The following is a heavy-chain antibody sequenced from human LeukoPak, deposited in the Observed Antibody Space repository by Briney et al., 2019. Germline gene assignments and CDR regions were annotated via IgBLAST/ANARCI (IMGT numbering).Heavy chain of an antibody. CDR1: GFTFSSYA. CDR3: AKVYSGYDS. D-gene: IGHD5-12*01. CDR2: ISGSGGST. V-gene: IGHV3-23*01. J-gene: IGHJ5*02. Sequence: SGRSLRLSCAASGFTFSSYAMSWVRQAPGKWLEWVSAISGSGGSTYYADSVKGRFTISRDNSKNTLYLQMNSLRAEDTAVYYCAKVYSGYDSWGQGTLVTVSS.